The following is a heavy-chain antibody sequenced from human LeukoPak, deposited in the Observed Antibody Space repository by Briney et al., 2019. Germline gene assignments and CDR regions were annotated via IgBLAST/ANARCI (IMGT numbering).Heavy chain of an antibody. V-gene: IGHV1-8*01. CDR2: MNPNSGNT. J-gene: IGHJ5*02. CDR3: ARVVTPRIASWFDP. D-gene: IGHD2-21*01. Sequence: ASVNVSCKASGYTFTSYDINWVRQATGQGLEWMGWMNPNSGNTGYAQKFQGRVTMTRNTSISTAYMELSSLRSEDTAVYYCARVVTPRIASWFDPWGQGTLVTVSS. CDR1: GYTFTSYD.